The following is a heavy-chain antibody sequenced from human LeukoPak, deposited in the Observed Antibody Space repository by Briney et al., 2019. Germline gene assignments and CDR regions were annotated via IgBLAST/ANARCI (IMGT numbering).Heavy chain of an antibody. D-gene: IGHD2-2*02. V-gene: IGHV4-34*01. CDR3: ARIEGYCGSASCYTWDYFDY. CDR1: NGSFSGHY. Sequence: SETLSLTCAVYNGSFSGHYWSWIRQPPGKGLEWIGEINHSGSTNYNPSLKSRVTISVDTSKNQFSLNLRSVTAADTAVYYCARIEGYCGSASCYTWDYFDYWGQGTLVTVSS. CDR2: INHSGST. J-gene: IGHJ4*02.